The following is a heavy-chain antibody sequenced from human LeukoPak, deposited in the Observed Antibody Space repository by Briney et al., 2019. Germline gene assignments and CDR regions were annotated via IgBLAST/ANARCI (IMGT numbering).Heavy chain of an antibody. CDR2: ISNGGVST. J-gene: IGHJ4*02. D-gene: IGHD3-22*01. CDR3: AKHLYDSSGYYPPMDY. CDR1: GFTFSTFA. V-gene: IGHV3-23*01. Sequence: GGSLRLSCAASGFTFSTFALNWVRQAPGEGLEWVSSISNGGVSTYYADSVKGRFTISRDNSKNTLYLQMNSLRAEDTAVYYCAKHLYDSSGYYPPMDYWGQGTLVTVSS.